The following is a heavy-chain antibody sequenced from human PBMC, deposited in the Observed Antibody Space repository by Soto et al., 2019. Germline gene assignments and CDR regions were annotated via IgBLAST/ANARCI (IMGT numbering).Heavy chain of an antibody. V-gene: IGHV1-69*13. CDR2: IIPIFGTA. CDR3: ASCTGTTSDCVY. J-gene: IGHJ4*02. Sequence: SVKVSCKASGGTFSSYAISWVRQAPGQGLEWMGGIIPIFGTANYAQKFQGRVTITADESTSTAYMELSSLRSEDTAVYYCASCTGTTSDCVYWGQGTLVTVSS. CDR1: GGTFSSYA. D-gene: IGHD1-7*01.